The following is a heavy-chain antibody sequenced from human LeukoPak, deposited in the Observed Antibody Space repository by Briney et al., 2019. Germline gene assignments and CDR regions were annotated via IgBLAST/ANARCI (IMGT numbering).Heavy chain of an antibody. CDR1: GFTFSSYG. V-gene: IGHV3-33*01. Sequence: AGGSLRLSCAASGFTFSSYGMHWVRQAPGKGLEWVAVIWYDGSNKYYADSVKGRFTISRDNSKNTLYLQMNSLRAEDTAVYYCARSPSGYRYYYGMDVWGQGTTVTVSS. CDR2: IWYDGSNK. J-gene: IGHJ6*02. CDR3: ARSPSGYRYYYGMDV. D-gene: IGHD3-22*01.